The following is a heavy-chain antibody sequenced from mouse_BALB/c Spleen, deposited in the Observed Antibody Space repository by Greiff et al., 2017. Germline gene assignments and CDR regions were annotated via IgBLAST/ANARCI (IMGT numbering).Heavy chain of an antibody. J-gene: IGHJ2*01. CDR2: IYPGSGNT. CDR1: GYTFTDYY. Sequence: VQRVESGAELARPGASVKLSCKASGYTFTDYYINWVKQRTGQGLEWIGEIYPGSGNTYYNEKFKGKATLTADKSSSTAYMQLSSLTSEDSAVYYCARWALYGNFFDYWGQGTTLTVSS. V-gene: IGHV1-77*01. CDR3: ARWALYGNFFDY. D-gene: IGHD2-1*01.